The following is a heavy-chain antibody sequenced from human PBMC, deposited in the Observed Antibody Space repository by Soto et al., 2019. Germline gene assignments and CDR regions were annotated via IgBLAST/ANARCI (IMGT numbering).Heavy chain of an antibody. V-gene: IGHV3-74*01. J-gene: IGHJ3*02. CDR2: INSDGSST. CDR3: ARELRRGSCYLVRGDAFDI. CDR1: GFTFSSYW. Sequence: GGSLRLSCAASGFTFSSYWMHWVRQAPGKGLVWVSRINSDGSSTSYADSVKGRFTISRDNAKNTLYLQMNSLRAEDTAVYYCARELRRGSCYLVRGDAFDIWGQGTMVTVSS. D-gene: IGHD1-26*01.